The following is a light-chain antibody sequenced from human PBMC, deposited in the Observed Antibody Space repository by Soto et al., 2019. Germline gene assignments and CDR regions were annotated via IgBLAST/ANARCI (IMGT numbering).Light chain of an antibody. CDR2: DTS. Sequence: QAVVTQEPSLTVPPGGTVTLTCDSSTGTVTSGHYPYWFQQKPGQAPRTLIYDTSNKHSWTPARFSGSLLGGKAALTVSGAQPDDEADYYCLLTYRGAWVFGGGTKLTVL. J-gene: IGLJ3*02. V-gene: IGLV7-46*01. CDR1: TGTVTSGHY. CDR3: LLTYRGAWV.